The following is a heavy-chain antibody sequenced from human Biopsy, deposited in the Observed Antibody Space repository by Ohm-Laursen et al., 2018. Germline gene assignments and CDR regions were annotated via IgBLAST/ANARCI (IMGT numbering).Heavy chain of an antibody. CDR2: ISYSGNT. CDR3: ATTTMDTSGWYGNYFDS. D-gene: IGHD6-19*01. CDR1: SGSISSYY. J-gene: IGHJ4*02. V-gene: IGHV4-59*08. Sequence: SDTLSLTCTVSSGSISSYYWSWIRQPPGKGLEWIDYISYSGNTNYNPSLKSRVTMSVDTSKNQFSLKVNSVTAADTAIYYCATTTMDTSGWYGNYFDSWGQGALVTVSS.